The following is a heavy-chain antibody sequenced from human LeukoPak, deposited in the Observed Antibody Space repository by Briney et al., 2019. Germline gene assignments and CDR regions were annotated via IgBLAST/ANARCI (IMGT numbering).Heavy chain of an antibody. D-gene: IGHD3-22*01. CDR3: ALTPPYYYDSSGYNRFYFDY. J-gene: IGHJ4*02. CDR2: IYHSGST. Sequence: SETLSLTCTVSGGAISSCSYYWSWIRQPPGKGLEWIGYIYHSGSTYYNPSLKSRVTISVDTSKNQFSLKLSSVTAADTAVYYCALTPPYYYDSSGYNRFYFDYWGQGTLVTVSS. V-gene: IGHV4-30-2*01. CDR1: GGAISSCSYY.